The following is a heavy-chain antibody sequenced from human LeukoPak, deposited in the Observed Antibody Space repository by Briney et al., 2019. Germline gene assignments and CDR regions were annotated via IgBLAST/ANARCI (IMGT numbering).Heavy chain of an antibody. CDR2: INAGNGNA. CDR1: GYTFTEYG. V-gene: IGHV1-3*01. J-gene: IGHJ1*01. CDR3: ARVPLHDRNDYYYPH. D-gene: IGHD3-22*01. Sequence: ASVKVSCKASGYTFTEYGMHWVRQAPGLRLELMAWINAGNGNAKYSQTFQGRVTITRDTSASTAYMELSSLRSEDTAVYYCARVPLHDRNDYYYPHWGQGTVVTVSS.